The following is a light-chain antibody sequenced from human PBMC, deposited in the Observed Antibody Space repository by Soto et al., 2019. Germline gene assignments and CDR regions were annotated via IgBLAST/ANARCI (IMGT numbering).Light chain of an antibody. CDR2: DAS. CDR1: QNIERY. J-gene: IGKJ1*01. V-gene: IGKV1-5*01. CDR3: QQFKDYVWT. Sequence: DIQMTQSPSTLSASVGDRVTITCRASQNIERYMVWYQQKPGRAPSLIIYDASTLERGVPSRFSGSGSGTEFTLIISNLQPDDFATYYCQQFKDYVWTFGQGTKVDIK.